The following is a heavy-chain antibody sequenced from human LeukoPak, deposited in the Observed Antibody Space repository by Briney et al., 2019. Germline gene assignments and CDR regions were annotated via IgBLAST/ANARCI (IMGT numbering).Heavy chain of an antibody. Sequence: SVKVSFKASGGTFSSYAISWVRQAPGQGLEWMGGIIPIFGTANYAQKFQGRVTITADESTSTAYMELSSPRSEDTAVYYCAFRGNGPYYFDYWGQGTLVTVSS. J-gene: IGHJ4*02. CDR3: AFRGNGPYYFDY. V-gene: IGHV1-69*01. D-gene: IGHD3-10*01. CDR1: GGTFSSYA. CDR2: IIPIFGTA.